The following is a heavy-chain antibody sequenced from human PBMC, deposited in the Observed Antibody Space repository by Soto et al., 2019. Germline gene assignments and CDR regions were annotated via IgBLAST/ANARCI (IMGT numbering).Heavy chain of an antibody. V-gene: IGHV3-74*01. CDR2: ISGDGVTT. D-gene: IGHD3-9*01. J-gene: IGHJ5*02. Sequence: EVQLVESGGDLVQRGGSLRLSCAASGFPFSSYGMHWVRHTPGKGLDWVARISGDGVTTYYSDSVTGRFTVSRDNAKNNLSPQINGLRAEDTAVYYCAREYYGVLTGYHTSSWGQGTLVSVS. CDR3: AREYYGVLTGYHTSS. CDR1: GFPFSSYG.